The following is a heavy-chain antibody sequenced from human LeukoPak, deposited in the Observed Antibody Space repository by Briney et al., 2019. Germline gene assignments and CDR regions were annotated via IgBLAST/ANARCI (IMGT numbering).Heavy chain of an antibody. CDR2: INSDGSST. J-gene: IGHJ4*02. D-gene: IGHD3-10*01. CDR3: ARELLWFGESSGFDY. CDR1: GFTFSSYG. V-gene: IGHV3-74*01. Sequence: GGPLRLSCAASGFTFSSYGMHWVRQAPGKGLVGVSRINSDGSSTSYADSVKGRFTICRDNAKNTLYLQMNSLRAEDTAVYYCARELLWFGESSGFDYWGQGTLVTVSS.